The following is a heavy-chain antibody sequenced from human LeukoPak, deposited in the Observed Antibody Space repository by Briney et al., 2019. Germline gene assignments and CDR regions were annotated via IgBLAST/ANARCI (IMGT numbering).Heavy chain of an antibody. D-gene: IGHD3-22*01. V-gene: IGHV1-69*04. J-gene: IGHJ6*02. CDR1: GGTFSSYA. CDR2: IIPTFGIA. CDR3: ARGFSSGYYPSGAMDV. Sequence: GASVKVSCKASGGTFSSYAISWVRQAPGQGLEWMGRIIPTFGIANYAQKFQGRVTITADKSTSTAYMELSSLRSEDTAVYYCARGFSSGYYPSGAMDVWGQGTTVTVSS.